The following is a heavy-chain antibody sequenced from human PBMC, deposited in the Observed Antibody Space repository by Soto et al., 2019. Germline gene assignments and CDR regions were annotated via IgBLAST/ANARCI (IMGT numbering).Heavy chain of an antibody. D-gene: IGHD3-16*02. CDR2: IYYSGST. CDR1: GGSISSGDYY. Sequence: PSETLSLTCTVSGGSISSGDYYWSWIRQPPGKGLEWIGYIYYSGSTYYNPSLKSRVTISVDTSKNQFSLKLSSVTAADTAVYYCARTLRLGELSLPRSNWFDPWGQGTLVTVSS. V-gene: IGHV4-30-4*01. J-gene: IGHJ5*02. CDR3: ARTLRLGELSLPRSNWFDP.